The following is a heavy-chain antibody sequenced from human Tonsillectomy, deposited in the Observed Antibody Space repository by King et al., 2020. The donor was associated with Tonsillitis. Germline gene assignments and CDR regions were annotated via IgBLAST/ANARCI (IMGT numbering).Heavy chain of an antibody. J-gene: IGHJ4*02. CDR1: GFTFSSYG. V-gene: IGHV3-30*18. Sequence: VQLVESGGGVVQPGRSLRLSFAASGFTFSSYGMHWVRQAPGKGLEWVSVISYDGSNKYYADSVKGRFTISRDNSKKTLYLQMNSLRAEDTAVYYCAKDTYSGSPGYSFDSWGQGTLVTVSS. CDR2: ISYDGSNK. D-gene: IGHD1-26*01. CDR3: AKDTYSGSPGYSFDS.